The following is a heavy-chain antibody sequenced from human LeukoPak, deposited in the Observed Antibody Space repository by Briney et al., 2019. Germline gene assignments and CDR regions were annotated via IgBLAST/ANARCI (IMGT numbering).Heavy chain of an antibody. D-gene: IGHD3-9*01. CDR2: INHSGST. CDR1: GGSISSYY. J-gene: IGHJ5*02. Sequence: PSETLSLTCTVSGGSISSYYWSWIRQPPGKGLEWIGEINHSGSTNYNPSLKSRVTISVDTSKNQFSPKLSSVTAADTAVYYCARQGPVLRYFDWLLFGFDPWGQGTLVTVSS. V-gene: IGHV4-34*01. CDR3: ARQGPVLRYFDWLLFGFDP.